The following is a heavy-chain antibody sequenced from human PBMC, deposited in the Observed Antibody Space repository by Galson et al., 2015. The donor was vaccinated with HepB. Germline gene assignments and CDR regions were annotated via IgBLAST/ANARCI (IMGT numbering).Heavy chain of an antibody. CDR1: GAPPGRNY. J-gene: IGHJ3*02. CDR2: IYFRGET. Sequence: SENLSPTRTVPGAPPGRNYLGWSRPPPGEGRGYFSYIYFRGETHYKPSPQSRVTLSIDTTQKQDPPQMSSVTAADTAVYYCARRLYTSKSGFLHGFDIWGQGTMVTVSS. D-gene: IGHD3-3*01. CDR3: ARRLYTSKSGFLHGFDI. V-gene: IGHV4-59*08.